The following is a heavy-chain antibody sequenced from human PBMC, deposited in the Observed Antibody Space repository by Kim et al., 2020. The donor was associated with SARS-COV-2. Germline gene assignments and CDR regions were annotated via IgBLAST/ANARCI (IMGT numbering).Heavy chain of an antibody. Sequence: GGSLRLSCAASGFTFSSYSMNWVRQAPGKGLEWVSSISSSSSYIYYADSVKGRFTISRDNAKNSLYLQMNSLRAEDTAVYYCARVKEGWLQFTLDYWGQGNLVTVSS. CDR1: GFTFSSYS. D-gene: IGHD5-12*01. CDR3: ARVKEGWLQFTLDY. J-gene: IGHJ4*02. V-gene: IGHV3-21*01. CDR2: ISSSSSYI.